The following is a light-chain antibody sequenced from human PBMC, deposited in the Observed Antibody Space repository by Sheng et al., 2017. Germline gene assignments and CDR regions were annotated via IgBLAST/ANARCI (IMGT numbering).Light chain of an antibody. V-gene: IGKV1-39*01. J-gene: IGKJ1*01. CDR3: QQYGDSPPWT. CDR2: AAS. Sequence: DIQMTQSPSSLSASVGDRVTITCRASQSISSYLNWYQQKPGKAPKLLIYAASSLQSGVPSRFSGSGSGXEFTLTIIRLEPEDFAVYYCQQYGDSPPWTFGQGTKVEIK. CDR1: QSISSY.